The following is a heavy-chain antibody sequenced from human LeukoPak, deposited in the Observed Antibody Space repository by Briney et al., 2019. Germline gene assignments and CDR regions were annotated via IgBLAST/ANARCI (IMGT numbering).Heavy chain of an antibody. V-gene: IGHV3-23*01. Sequence: PGGSLRLSCAASGFTFSSYAMSWVRQAPGKGLERVSAISGSGGSTYYADSVKGRFTVSRDNSKNTLYLQMNSLRAEDTAVYYCAKDPGHIVVVTAIPAYYFDYWGQGTLVIVSS. CDR2: ISGSGGST. J-gene: IGHJ4*02. CDR3: AKDPGHIVVVTAIPAYYFDY. CDR1: GFTFSSYA. D-gene: IGHD2-21*02.